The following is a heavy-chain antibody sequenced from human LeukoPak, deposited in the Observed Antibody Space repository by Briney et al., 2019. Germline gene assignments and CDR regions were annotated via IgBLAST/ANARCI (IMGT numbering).Heavy chain of an antibody. CDR3: ARVFLERLTSGYFDN. D-gene: IGHD3-3*01. V-gene: IGHV3-9*01. CDR1: GFTFDDYA. CDR2: ISWNSVTI. J-gene: IGHJ4*02. Sequence: PGGSLRLSCAASGFTFDDYAMHWIRQAPGKGLEWVSGISWNSVTIGYVDSVKGRFTISRDNAKNSLYLQMNSLRDDDTAVYYCARVFLERLTSGYFDNWGQGTLVTVSP.